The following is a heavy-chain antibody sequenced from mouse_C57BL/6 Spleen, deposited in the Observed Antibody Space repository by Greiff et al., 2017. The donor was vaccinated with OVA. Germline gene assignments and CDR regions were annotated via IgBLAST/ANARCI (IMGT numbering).Heavy chain of an antibody. Sequence: QVQLQQSGAELARPGASVKMSCKASGYTFTSYTMHWVNQRPGQGLEWIGYITPGGGYTKYNQKFKDKATLTADKSSSTAYMQLSSLTSEDSAVYYCARVEVTYYFDYWGQGTTLTVSS. V-gene: IGHV1-4*01. J-gene: IGHJ2*01. CDR2: ITPGGGYT. CDR3: ARVEVTYYFDY. D-gene: IGHD2-1*01. CDR1: GYTFTSYT.